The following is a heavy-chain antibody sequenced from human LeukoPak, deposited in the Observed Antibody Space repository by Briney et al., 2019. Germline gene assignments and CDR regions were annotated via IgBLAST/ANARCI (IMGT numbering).Heavy chain of an antibody. CDR2: IYYSGST. CDR3: ARLVVEVVAAPWAFDI. CDR1: GGSISSYY. D-gene: IGHD2-15*01. Sequence: ETLSLTCTVSGGSISSYYWSWIRQPPWKGLEWIGYIYYSGSTNYNPSLKSRVTISVDTSKNQFSLKLSSVTAADTAVYYCARLVVEVVAAPWAFDIWGQGTMVSLF. V-gene: IGHV4-59*01. J-gene: IGHJ3*02.